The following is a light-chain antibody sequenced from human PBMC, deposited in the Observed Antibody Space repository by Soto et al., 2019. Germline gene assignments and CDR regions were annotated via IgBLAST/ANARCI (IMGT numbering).Light chain of an antibody. CDR1: QGISRW. CDR2: GAS. CDR3: QQANSFPIT. V-gene: IGKV1-12*01. Sequence: DIQMTQSPSSVSASVGDRVTITCRASQGISRWLAWYQQKPGKAPKFLIYGASTVQGGVPSRFSGSGSGTEFTLTISRLQPEDFATYYCQQANSFPITFGQGTRLEIK. J-gene: IGKJ5*01.